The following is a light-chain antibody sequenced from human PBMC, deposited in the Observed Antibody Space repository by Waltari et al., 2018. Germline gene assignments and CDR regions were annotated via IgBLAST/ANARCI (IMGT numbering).Light chain of an antibody. CDR2: GAS. CDR1: QSVSRT. V-gene: IGKV3-20*01. J-gene: IGKJ1*01. Sequence: EIVLTQSPGTLSLSPGERATLSCRASQSVSRTLAWYQQKPGQAPRLLIYGASTRATGIPDRFSGGGSGTDFSLTISRLEPDDFAVYYCQHYVRLPVTFGQGTKVEIK. CDR3: QHYVRLPVT.